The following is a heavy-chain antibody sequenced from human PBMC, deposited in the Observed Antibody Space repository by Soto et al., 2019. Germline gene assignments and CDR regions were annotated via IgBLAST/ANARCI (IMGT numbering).Heavy chain of an antibody. V-gene: IGHV3-33*01. CDR1: GFTFSSYG. CDR3: ARLGPDSDGIVGAN. J-gene: IGHJ4*02. D-gene: IGHD1-26*01. Sequence: PGGSLRLSCAASGFTFSSYGMHWVRQAPGKGLEWVAVIWYDGSNKYYADSVKGRFTISRDNSKNTLYLQMNSLRAEDTAVYYCARLGPDSDGIVGANWGQGTLVTVSS. CDR2: IWYDGSNK.